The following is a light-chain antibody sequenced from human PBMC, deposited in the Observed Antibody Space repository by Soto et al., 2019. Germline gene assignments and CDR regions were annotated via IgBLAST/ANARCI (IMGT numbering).Light chain of an antibody. V-gene: IGKV3-20*01. J-gene: IGKJ1*01. CDR2: DAS. Sequence: ETVLTQSPATLSLSPRERATLSCRARQTIRSNYLAWYRQTPGQAPRLLIYDASNRATGIADRFSGSGSGTDFTLINSRLEPEDFALYYCQQYGSSPWTFDQGTKLEIK. CDR3: QQYGSSPWT. CDR1: QTIRSNY.